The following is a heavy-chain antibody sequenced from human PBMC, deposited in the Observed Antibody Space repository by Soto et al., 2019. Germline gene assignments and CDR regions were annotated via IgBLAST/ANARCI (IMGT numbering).Heavy chain of an antibody. J-gene: IGHJ4*02. CDR3: ARDPSVTMGRGSYYFDY. D-gene: IGHD3-10*01. Sequence: ASVKVSCKASGGTFSSYTISWVRQAPGQGLEWMGRIIPILGIANYAQKFQGRVTMTADTSTSTAYMELSSLRSYDTAVYYCARDPSVTMGRGSYYFDYWGQGTLVTVAS. V-gene: IGHV1-69*04. CDR2: IIPILGIA. CDR1: GGTFSSYT.